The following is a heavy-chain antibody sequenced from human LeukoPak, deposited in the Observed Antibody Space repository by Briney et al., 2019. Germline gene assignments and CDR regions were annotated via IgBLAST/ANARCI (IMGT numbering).Heavy chain of an antibody. CDR1: GGSITSYY. D-gene: IGHD2-8*02. Sequence: SETLSLTCTVSGGSITSYYWSWIRQPPGEGLEYIGNIFYSGSTTYNPSLKSRVTISVDTSKNQFSLRLNSVTAADTALYYCVRHRSGGYEVDYWGQGTLVTVSS. CDR3: VRHRSGGYEVDY. CDR2: IFYSGST. V-gene: IGHV4-59*08. J-gene: IGHJ4*02.